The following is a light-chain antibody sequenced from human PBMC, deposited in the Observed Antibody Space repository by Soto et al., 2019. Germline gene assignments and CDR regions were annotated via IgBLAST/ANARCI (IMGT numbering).Light chain of an antibody. Sequence: DIQMTQSPSSLSASVGDRVTITCRASQGINNWLAWYQQKPGKAPELLIYAVSYLQSGVPSRVSGSGSGTDVTLTISSLQPEDFATYFCKQSSAFPRTFGGGTKVDIK. CDR2: AVS. J-gene: IGKJ4*01. CDR1: QGINNW. CDR3: KQSSAFPRT. V-gene: IGKV1-12*01.